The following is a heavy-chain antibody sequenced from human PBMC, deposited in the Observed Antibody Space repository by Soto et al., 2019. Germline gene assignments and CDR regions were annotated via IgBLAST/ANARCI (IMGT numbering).Heavy chain of an antibody. CDR2: IYYSGST. D-gene: IGHD3-22*01. CDR1: GGSISSYY. Sequence: SETLSLTCTVSGGSISSYYWSWLRQPPGKGLEWIGYIYYSGSTNYNPSLKSRVTISVDTSKNQFSLKLSSVTAADTAVYYCARALISGYYLYDAFDIWGQGTMVTVSS. CDR3: ARALISGYYLYDAFDI. V-gene: IGHV4-59*01. J-gene: IGHJ3*02.